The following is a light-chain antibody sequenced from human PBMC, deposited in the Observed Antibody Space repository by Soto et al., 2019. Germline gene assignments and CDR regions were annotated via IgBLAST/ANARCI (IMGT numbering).Light chain of an antibody. CDR3: LQHDSYPFA. CDR1: QGIGDR. J-gene: IGKJ4*01. CDR2: AAS. Sequence: DIQMTQSPSSLSASVGDRVTITCRASQGIGDRLGWFPQKPGKAPKRLIYAASNLESGVPSRFSGGGSGTEFTLTVRSLQPEDFETYYCLQHDSYPFAFGGGTKVEIK. V-gene: IGKV1-17*01.